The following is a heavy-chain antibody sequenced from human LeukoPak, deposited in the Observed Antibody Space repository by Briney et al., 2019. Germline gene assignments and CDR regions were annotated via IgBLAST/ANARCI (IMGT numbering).Heavy chain of an antibody. D-gene: IGHD2-2*01. J-gene: IGHJ4*02. CDR2: ISTYNGNT. CDR1: GYTFSSFG. CDR3: ARDQGIVAVPASMDYFDH. Sequence: ASVKVSCKASGYTFSSFGISWVRQAPGQGLEWMGWISTYNGNTNYAQKFRGRVTMTTDTSTSTAYMELRSLRSDDTAVYYCARDQGIVAVPASMDYFDHWGQGTLVTVSS. V-gene: IGHV1-18*01.